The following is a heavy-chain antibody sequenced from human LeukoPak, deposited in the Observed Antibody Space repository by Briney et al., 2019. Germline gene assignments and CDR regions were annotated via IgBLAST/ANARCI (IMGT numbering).Heavy chain of an antibody. CDR1: GFIFSHYG. Sequence: GRSLRLSCAASGFIFSHYGMHWVRRAPGKGLEWVAVIWSDASNRFYAGSVKGRFTISRDNSQNTLFLQMNSLRAEDTAMYYCARDAQRGFDYSNSLEYWGHGTLVTVSS. CDR3: ARDAQRGFDYSNSLEY. V-gene: IGHV3-33*01. J-gene: IGHJ4*01. D-gene: IGHD4-11*01. CDR2: IWSDASNR.